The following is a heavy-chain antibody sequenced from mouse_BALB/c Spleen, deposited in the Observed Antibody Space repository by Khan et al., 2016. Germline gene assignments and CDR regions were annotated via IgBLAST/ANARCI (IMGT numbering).Heavy chain of an antibody. CDR1: GFDFSRFW. J-gene: IGHJ3*01. CDR2: INPDSSTI. D-gene: IGHD2-4*01. V-gene: IGHV4-1*02. CDR3: VREGMIMTPWFAY. Sequence: EVKLLESGGGLVQPGGSLKLSCAASGFDFSRFWMNWVRKAPGKGLEWIGEINPDSSTINYTPSLQDKFIIFRDNAKNTLYLQMSKVRSEDTALYYCVREGMIMTPWFAYWGQGTLVTVSA.